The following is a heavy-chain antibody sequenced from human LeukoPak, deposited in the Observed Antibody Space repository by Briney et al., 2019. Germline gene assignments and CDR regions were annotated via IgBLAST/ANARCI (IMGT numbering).Heavy chain of an antibody. D-gene: IGHD4-23*01. CDR1: GGSISSSSYY. Sequence: SETLSLTCTVSGGSISSSSYYWGWIRQPPGKGLEWIDHIYYNGITYYNPSLKSRVIISLYTSKNQFSLKVSSVTAADPAVYYCARRGNSGLFDYWGQGTLVTVSS. CDR3: ARRGNSGLFDY. J-gene: IGHJ4*02. V-gene: IGHV4-39*01. CDR2: IYYNGIT.